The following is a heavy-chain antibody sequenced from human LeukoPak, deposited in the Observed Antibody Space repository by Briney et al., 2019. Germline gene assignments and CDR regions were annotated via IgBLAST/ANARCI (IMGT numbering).Heavy chain of an antibody. CDR1: GFTFSSYS. Sequence: GGSLRLSCASSGFTFSSYSMNWVRQAPGKGLEWVSYISSSDSTIYYADSVKGRFTISRDNAKNSLYLQMNSLRAEDTAVYYCAELGITMIGGVWGKGTTVTISS. V-gene: IGHV3-48*04. CDR3: AELGITMIGGV. D-gene: IGHD3-10*02. CDR2: ISSSDSTI. J-gene: IGHJ6*04.